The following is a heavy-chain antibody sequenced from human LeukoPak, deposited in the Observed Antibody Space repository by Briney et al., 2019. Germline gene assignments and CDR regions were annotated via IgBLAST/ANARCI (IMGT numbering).Heavy chain of an antibody. CDR1: GFTFSSYD. Sequence: GRSLRLSCAVSGFTFSSYDMHWVRQAPGKGLEWVAVISYDGNNKYQADSVKGRFTISRDNDKNSVFLQMGSLRVEDTAVYYCVRGFDGTNAFDLWGQGTMVTVSS. CDR3: VRGFDGTNAFDL. V-gene: IGHV3-30-3*01. D-gene: IGHD3-9*01. CDR2: ISYDGNNK. J-gene: IGHJ3*01.